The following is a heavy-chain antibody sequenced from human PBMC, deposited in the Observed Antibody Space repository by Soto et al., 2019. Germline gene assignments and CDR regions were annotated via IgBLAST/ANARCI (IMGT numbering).Heavy chain of an antibody. J-gene: IGHJ5*02. CDR3: ARARYSSGWGENWFDP. V-gene: IGHV4-59*01. D-gene: IGHD6-19*01. Sequence: SETLSLTCTVSGGSISSYYWSWIRQPPGKGLEWIGYIYYSGSTNYNPSLKSRVTISVDTSKNQFSLKLSSVTAADTAVYYCARARYSSGWGENWFDPWGQGXLVTVYS. CDR1: GGSISSYY. CDR2: IYYSGST.